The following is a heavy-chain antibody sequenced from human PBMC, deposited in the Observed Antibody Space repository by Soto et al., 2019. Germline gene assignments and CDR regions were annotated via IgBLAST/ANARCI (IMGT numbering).Heavy chain of an antibody. CDR2: IYYSGST. CDR3: ARDLSWVNGGNWFEP. CDR1: GGSISSYY. V-gene: IGHV4-59*01. J-gene: IGHJ5*02. Sequence: SETLSLTCTVSGGSISSYYWSWIRQPPGKGLEWIGYIYYSGSTNYNPSLKSRVTISVDTSKNQFSLKLSSVTATDTAVYYCARDLSWVNGGNWFEPWGQGTLVTVSS. D-gene: IGHD2-8*01.